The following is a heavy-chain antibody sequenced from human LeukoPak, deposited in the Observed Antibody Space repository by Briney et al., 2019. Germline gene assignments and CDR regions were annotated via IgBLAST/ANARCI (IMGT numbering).Heavy chain of an antibody. D-gene: IGHD6-19*01. J-gene: IGHJ4*02. Sequence: RPGGSLRLSCAASGFTFDDYTTPWVRQAPGKGLEWVSGISWNSGSIGYADSVKGRFTISRDNAKNSLYLQMNSLRAEDTALYYCAKDIGFSGWHNFDYWGQGTLVTVSS. V-gene: IGHV3-9*01. CDR1: GFTFDDYT. CDR2: ISWNSGSI. CDR3: AKDIGFSGWHNFDY.